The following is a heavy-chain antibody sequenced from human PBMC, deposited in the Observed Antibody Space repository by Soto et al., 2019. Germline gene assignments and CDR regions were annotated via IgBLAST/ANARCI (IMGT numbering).Heavy chain of an antibody. Sequence: PSETLSLTCTVSGGSISSSSYYWGWIRQPPGKGLEWIGSIYYSGSTYYNPSLKSRVTISVDTSKNQFSLKLSSVTAADTAVYYCARTGQDYGRYYFDSWGQGSMVTVSS. CDR3: ARTGQDYGRYYFDS. D-gene: IGHD4-17*01. J-gene: IGHJ4*02. CDR1: GGSISSSSYY. V-gene: IGHV4-39*01. CDR2: IYYSGST.